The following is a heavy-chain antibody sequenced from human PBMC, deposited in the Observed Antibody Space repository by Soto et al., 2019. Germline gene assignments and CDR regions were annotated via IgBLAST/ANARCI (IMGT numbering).Heavy chain of an antibody. CDR3: ARDGGSTGYDLFDY. V-gene: IGHV3-7*01. Sequence: GSLRLSCAASGFSFSSYWMTWVRQVPGKGLEWVANIKHDGRETHYVDSVKGRFTISRDNAKNSLFLQMHSLGAEDTAVYYCARDGGSTGYDLFDYWGQGTLVTVSS. CDR1: GFSFSSYW. CDR2: IKHDGRET. D-gene: IGHD5-12*01. J-gene: IGHJ4*02.